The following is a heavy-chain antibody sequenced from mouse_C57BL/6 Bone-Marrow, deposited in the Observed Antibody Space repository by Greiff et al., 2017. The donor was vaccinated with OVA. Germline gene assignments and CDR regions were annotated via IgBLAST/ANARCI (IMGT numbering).Heavy chain of an antibody. J-gene: IGHJ3*01. Sequence: EVQLQESVAELVRPGASVKLSCTASGFNIKNTCMPWVKQRPEQGLEWIGRIDPANGNTNYAPKFQGKATITADTSSTTAYLQLSSLTSEDTAIYYCASWYGYGFADWGKGTLVTVSA. CDR1: GFNIKNTC. CDR2: IDPANGNT. V-gene: IGHV14-3*01. CDR3: ASWYGYGFAD. D-gene: IGHD2-2*01.